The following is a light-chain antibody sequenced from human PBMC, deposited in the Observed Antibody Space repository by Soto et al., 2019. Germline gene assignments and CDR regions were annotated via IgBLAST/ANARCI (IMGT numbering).Light chain of an antibody. J-gene: IGLJ1*01. Sequence: QSVLTQPLSVSWSPGHSVTISCTGTSSDVGGYNYVSWYQQHPGKAPKLMIYDVSKRPSGVPDRFSGSKSGNTASLTISGLKAEDEADYYCCSYAGSYTYVFGTGTKVTVL. CDR3: CSYAGSYTYV. V-gene: IGLV2-11*01. CDR1: SSDVGGYNY. CDR2: DVS.